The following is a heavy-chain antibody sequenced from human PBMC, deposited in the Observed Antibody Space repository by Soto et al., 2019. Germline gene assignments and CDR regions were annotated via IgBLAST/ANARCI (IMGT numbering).Heavy chain of an antibody. D-gene: IGHD4-17*01. CDR2: ISGSGGST. J-gene: IGHJ4*02. Sequence: GGSLRLSCAASGFTFSSYAMIWVRQAPGKGLEWVSAISGSGGSTYYADSVKGRFTISRDNSKNTLYLQMNSLRAEDTAVYYCAKARHRTTATGGFDYWGQGTLVTVSS. CDR1: GFTFSSYA. V-gene: IGHV3-23*01. CDR3: AKARHRTTATGGFDY.